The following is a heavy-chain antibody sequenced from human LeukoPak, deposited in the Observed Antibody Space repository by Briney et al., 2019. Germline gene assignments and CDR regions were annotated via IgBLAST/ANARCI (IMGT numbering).Heavy chain of an antibody. CDR2: IYGGGRT. J-gene: IGHJ6*03. V-gene: IGHV3-66*02. CDR1: GFSVSLNY. D-gene: IGHD6-13*01. Sequence: GGSLRLSCAASGFSVSLNYMTWVRQAPGKGLEWVSVIYGGGRTYYADSVKGRFTISRDNSKNTLFLQMNSLRAEDTAVYYCARDPGIAARGGLYMDVWGKGTTVTVSS. CDR3: ARDPGIAARGGLYMDV.